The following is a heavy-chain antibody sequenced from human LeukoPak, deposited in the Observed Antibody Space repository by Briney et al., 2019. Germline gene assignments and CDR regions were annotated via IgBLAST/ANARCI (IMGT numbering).Heavy chain of an antibody. D-gene: IGHD4-23*01. CDR2: ISSSTNTI. V-gene: IGHV3-48*02. Sequence: GGSLNLSCAASGFTFSSYSMNWVRQAPGKGLEWVSYISSSTNTIYYADSVKGRFTISRDNAKNSLFLQMNSLRDEDTAVYYCARGGYGANDDAFDIWGQGTMVTVSS. CDR3: ARGGYGANDDAFDI. CDR1: GFTFSSYS. J-gene: IGHJ3*02.